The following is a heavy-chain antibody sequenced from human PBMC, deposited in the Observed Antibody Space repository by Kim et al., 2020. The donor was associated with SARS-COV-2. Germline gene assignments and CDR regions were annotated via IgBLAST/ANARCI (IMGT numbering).Heavy chain of an antibody. J-gene: IGHJ4*02. D-gene: IGHD6-13*01. CDR3: ARDSSSVPLDN. Sequence: YYADSVKGRFTISRDNSKNTLYLQMNSLRAEETAVYSWARDSSSVPLDNWGQVTLFSVFS. V-gene: IGHV3-30*01.